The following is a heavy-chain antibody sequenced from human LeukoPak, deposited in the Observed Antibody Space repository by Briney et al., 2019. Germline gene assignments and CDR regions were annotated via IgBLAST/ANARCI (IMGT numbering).Heavy chain of an antibody. CDR2: ISYDGSNK. J-gene: IGHJ4*02. V-gene: IGHV3-30-3*01. Sequence: GRSLRLSCAASGFTFSSYAMHWVRQAPGKGLEGVAVISYDGSNKYYADSVKGRFTISRDNSENTLYLQMNSLRAEATAVYYCASSHALYDSSGYYGDWGQGTLVTVSS. CDR3: ASSHALYDSSGYYGD. D-gene: IGHD3-22*01. CDR1: GFTFSSYA.